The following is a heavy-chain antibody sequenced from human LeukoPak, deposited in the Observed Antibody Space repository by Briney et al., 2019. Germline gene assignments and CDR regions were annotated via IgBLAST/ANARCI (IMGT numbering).Heavy chain of an antibody. CDR3: ARDRWGD. CDR2: INRDGSVK. Sequence: GGSLRLSCAVSGFTFSDYWVTWVRQTPGKGLEFVANINRDGSVKNYVDSVKGRFTISRHNSKNTLYLQMNSLRAEDTAVYYCARDRWGDWGQGTLVTVSS. D-gene: IGHD3-10*01. V-gene: IGHV3-7*03. J-gene: IGHJ4*02. CDR1: GFTFSDYW.